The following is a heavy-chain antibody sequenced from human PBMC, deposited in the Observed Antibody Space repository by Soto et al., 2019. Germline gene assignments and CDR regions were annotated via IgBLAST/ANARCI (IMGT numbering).Heavy chain of an antibody. V-gene: IGHV4-59*08. CDR2: IYYSGST. CDR3: ARQGPYGMDV. Sequence: QVQLQESVPGLVKPSETLSLTCTVSYGSISSYYWSWIRQPPGKGLEWIGYIYYSGSTNYNPSLKSRVTISVDTSKNQFSLKLSSVTAADTAVYYCARQGPYGMDVWGQGTTVTVPS. CDR1: YGSISSYY. J-gene: IGHJ6*02.